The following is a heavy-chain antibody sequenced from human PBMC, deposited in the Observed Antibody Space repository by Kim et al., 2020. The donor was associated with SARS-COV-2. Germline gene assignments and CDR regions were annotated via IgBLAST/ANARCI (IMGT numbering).Heavy chain of an antibody. V-gene: IGHV3-30*18. CDR2: ISYDGSNR. J-gene: IGHJ4*02. CDR3: AKDLRASNYYGSGSSPLQT. D-gene: IGHD3-10*01. CDR1: GFIFSSYG. Sequence: GGSLRLSCAASGFIFSSYGMHWVRQAPGKGLEWVAVISYDGSNRYYGDSVKGRLTISRDNSKNTLYLQMNSLTTEDTAVYYCAKDLRASNYYGSGSSPLQTWGQGTLVTVSS.